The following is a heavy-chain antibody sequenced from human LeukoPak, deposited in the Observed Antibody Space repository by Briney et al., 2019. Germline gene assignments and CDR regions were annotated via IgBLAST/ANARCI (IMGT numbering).Heavy chain of an antibody. J-gene: IGHJ4*02. Sequence: QPGGSLRLSCAASGFTFSSYAMSWVRQAPGKGLEWVSTISTDGGSTYYADSVKGRFIISRDNSKNTLHLQINSLRAEDTAVYYCAAYYCSGGSCYRNFDYWGQGALVTVSS. CDR3: AAYYCSGGSCYRNFDY. CDR2: ISTDGGST. CDR1: GFTFSSYA. V-gene: IGHV3-23*01. D-gene: IGHD2-15*01.